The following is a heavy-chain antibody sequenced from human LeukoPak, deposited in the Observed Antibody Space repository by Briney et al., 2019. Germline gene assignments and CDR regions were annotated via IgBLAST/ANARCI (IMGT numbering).Heavy chain of an antibody. CDR1: GGSISGSSYY. CDR2: IYYTGSS. D-gene: IGHD3-10*02. CDR3: ARHGPPMQTMFFDF. Sequence: SETLSLTCTVSGGSISGSSYYWGWIRQPPGKGLEWIGDIYYTGSSYSSPSLKSRVSVSVDTSKNQFSLKLTSVTAADTALYYCARHGPPMQTMFFDFWGQGALVIVSS. V-gene: IGHV4-39*01. J-gene: IGHJ4*02.